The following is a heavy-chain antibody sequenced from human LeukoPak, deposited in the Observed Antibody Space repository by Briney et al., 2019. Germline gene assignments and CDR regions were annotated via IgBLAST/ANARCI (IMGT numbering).Heavy chain of an antibody. CDR3: ALTYYYGSGSLADY. Sequence: SETLSLTCTVSGASISSSNYYWGWIRQSPGMGLEWIGSVSFTGSTSYNPSLMGRVAISVDTSKNQFSLNLNSVTVADTAVYYCALTYYYGSGSLADYWGQGTLVTVSS. CDR1: GASISSSNYY. J-gene: IGHJ4*02. CDR2: VSFTGST. D-gene: IGHD3-10*01. V-gene: IGHV4-39*07.